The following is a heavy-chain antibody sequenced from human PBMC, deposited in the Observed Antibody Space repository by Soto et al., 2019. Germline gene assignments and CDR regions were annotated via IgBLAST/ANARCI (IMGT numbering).Heavy chain of an antibody. CDR3: AKDMEDIVVVPAAMWDY. J-gene: IGHJ4*02. Sequence: EVQLLESGGGLVQPGGSLRLSCAASGFTFSSYAMSWVRQAPGRGLEWVSAISGSGGSTYYTDSVKGRFTISRDNSKNTLYLQMNSLRVEDTAVYYCAKDMEDIVVVPAAMWDYWGQGTLVTVSS. D-gene: IGHD2-2*01. CDR1: GFTFSSYA. CDR2: ISGSGGST. V-gene: IGHV3-23*01.